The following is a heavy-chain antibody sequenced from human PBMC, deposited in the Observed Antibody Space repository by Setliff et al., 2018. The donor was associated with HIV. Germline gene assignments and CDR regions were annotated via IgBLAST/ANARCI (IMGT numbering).Heavy chain of an antibody. CDR1: GGPISSGSYY. J-gene: IGHJ2*01. D-gene: IGHD3-22*01. CDR3: ARGSGYPWYFDL. CDR2: IYTSGST. Sequence: TLSLTCTVSGGPISSGSYYWSWIRQPAGKGLEWIGRIYTSGSTNYNPSLKSRVTISVDTSKNQFSLKLTSVTAADTAVYYCARGSGYPWYFDLWGRGTLVTVSS. V-gene: IGHV4-61*02.